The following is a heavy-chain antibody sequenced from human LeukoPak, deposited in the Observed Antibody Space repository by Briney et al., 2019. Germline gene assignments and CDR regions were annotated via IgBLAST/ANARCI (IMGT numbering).Heavy chain of an antibody. J-gene: IGHJ5*02. V-gene: IGHV1-69*15. CDR3: ARKLRLGGNWFDP. CDR2: IIPISGTT. Sequence: GSSVKVSCKTSGGTFTSYAITWVRRAPGQGLEWIGKIIPISGTTNYAQKFQGRVTFTADESTSTAYMELSSLRSEDTALYYCARKLRLGGNWFDPWGQGTLVTVSS. D-gene: IGHD1-26*01. CDR1: GGTFTSYA.